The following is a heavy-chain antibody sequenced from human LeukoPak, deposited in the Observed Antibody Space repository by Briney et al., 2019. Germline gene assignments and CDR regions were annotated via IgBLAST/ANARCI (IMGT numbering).Heavy chain of an antibody. CDR1: GFTFSSYG. CDR3: ARTRGITMVRGVDY. J-gene: IGHJ4*02. D-gene: IGHD3-10*01. Sequence: GGSLRLSCAASGFTFSSYGMSWVRQAPGKGPEWVANIKEDGSLKNYADSVKGRFTISRDNAKNSLYLQMNSLRAEDTALYYCARTRGITMVRGVDYWGQGTLVTVSS. V-gene: IGHV3-7*03. CDR2: IKEDGSLK.